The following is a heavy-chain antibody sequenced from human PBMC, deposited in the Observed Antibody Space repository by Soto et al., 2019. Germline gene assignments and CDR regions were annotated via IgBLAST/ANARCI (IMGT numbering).Heavy chain of an antibody. CDR1: GFTFSDYY. J-gene: IGHJ4*02. D-gene: IGHD6-13*01. CDR2: IVSGSDYT. V-gene: IGHV3-11*06. Sequence: GGSLRLSCAASGFTFSDYYMSWLRQAPGKGLEWVSYIVSGSDYTNYADSVRGRFTSSRDNAKNSLFLEMNSLRPDDTAVYYCARLRARTWYLGGYLDYWGLGTLVTVSS. CDR3: ARLRARTWYLGGYLDY.